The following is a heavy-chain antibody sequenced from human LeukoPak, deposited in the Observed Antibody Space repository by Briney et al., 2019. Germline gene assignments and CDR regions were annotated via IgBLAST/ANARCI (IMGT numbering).Heavy chain of an antibody. D-gene: IGHD3-9*01. Sequence: GGSLRLSCAASGFTFSSYELNWVRQAPGKGLEGVSYISSDGASIYYADSVKGRFTISRDNAQNSLFLQMDSLRDEDTSIYYCARGKNGVGGYDILIDYWGQGTLVTVSS. CDR2: ISSDGASI. J-gene: IGHJ4*02. V-gene: IGHV3-48*03. CDR3: ARGKNGVGGYDILIDY. CDR1: GFTFSSYE.